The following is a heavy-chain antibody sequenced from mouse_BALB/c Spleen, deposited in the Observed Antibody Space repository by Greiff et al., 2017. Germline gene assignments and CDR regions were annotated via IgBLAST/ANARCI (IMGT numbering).Heavy chain of an antibody. CDR1: GYAFTNYL. Sequence: QVQLQQSGAELVRPGTSVKVSCKASGYAFTNYLIEWVKQRPGQGLEWIGVINPGSGGTNYNEKFKGKATLTADKSSSTAYLQLSSLTSDDSAVYFCARAGGTTRVTSCFDYWGQGTTVTGSS. J-gene: IGHJ2*01. D-gene: IGHD2-14*01. CDR2: INPGSGGT. V-gene: IGHV1-54*01. CDR3: ARAGGTTRVTSCFDY.